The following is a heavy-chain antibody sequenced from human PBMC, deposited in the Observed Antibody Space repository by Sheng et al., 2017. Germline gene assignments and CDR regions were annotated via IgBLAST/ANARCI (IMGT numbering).Heavy chain of an antibody. V-gene: IGHV4-39*07. Sequence: QLQPQESGPGLVKPSETLSLTCTVSGGSIGSSAYYWGWIRQPPGKGLEFIGSISYSGSTYYNPSLKSRVTISVDTSKNQFSLKLSSVTAADTAVYYCARASYGRYFDYWGQGTLVTVSS. CDR2: ISYSGST. CDR3: ARASYGRYFDY. CDR1: GGSIGSSAYY. D-gene: IGHD1-26*01. J-gene: IGHJ4*02.